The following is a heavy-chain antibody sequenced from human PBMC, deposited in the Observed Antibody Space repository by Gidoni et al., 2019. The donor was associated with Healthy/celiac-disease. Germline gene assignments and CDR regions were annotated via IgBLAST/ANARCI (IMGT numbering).Heavy chain of an antibody. CDR1: GFTFSGSA. V-gene: IGHV3-73*02. CDR2: IRSKANSYAT. Sequence: EVQLVESGGGLVQPGGSLKLSCAASGFTFSGSAMHWVRQASGKGLEWVGRIRSKANSYATAYAASVKGRFTISRDDSKNTAYLQMNSLKTEDTAVYYCTGLVPHGYFDLWGRGTLVTVSS. J-gene: IGHJ2*01. D-gene: IGHD6-19*01. CDR3: TGLVPHGYFDL.